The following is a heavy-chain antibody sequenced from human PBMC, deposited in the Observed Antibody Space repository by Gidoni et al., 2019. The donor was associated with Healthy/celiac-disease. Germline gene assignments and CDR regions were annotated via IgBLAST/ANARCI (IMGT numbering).Heavy chain of an antibody. Sequence: EVQLVQSGAEVKTPGESLKISCKGSGYRFTSYWFGWVRQMPGKGLEWMGIIYPGDSDTRYSPSFQGQVTISADKSISTAYLQWSSLKASDTAMYYCARCEQWELLPFDYWGQGTLVTVSS. V-gene: IGHV5-51*01. CDR1: GYRFTSYW. CDR2: IYPGDSDT. J-gene: IGHJ4*02. D-gene: IGHD1-26*01. CDR3: ARCEQWELLPFDY.